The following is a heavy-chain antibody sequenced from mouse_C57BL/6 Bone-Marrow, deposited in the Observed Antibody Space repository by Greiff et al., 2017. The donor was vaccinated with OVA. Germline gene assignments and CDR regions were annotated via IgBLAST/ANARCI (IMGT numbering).Heavy chain of an antibody. CDR1: GYTFTSYG. CDR3: ANYYYGSRFDY. J-gene: IGHJ2*01. Sequence: VQVVESGAELARPGASVKLSCKASGYTFTSYGISWVKQRTGQGLEWIGEIYPRSGNTYYNEKFKGKATLTADKSSSTAYMELRSLTSEDSAVYFCANYYYGSRFDYWGQGTTLTVSS. V-gene: IGHV1-81*01. D-gene: IGHD1-1*01. CDR2: IYPRSGNT.